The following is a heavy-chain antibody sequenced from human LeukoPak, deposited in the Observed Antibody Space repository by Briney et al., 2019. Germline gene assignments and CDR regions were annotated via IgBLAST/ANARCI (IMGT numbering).Heavy chain of an antibody. CDR2: ITHNGGT. CDR3: ARGNSGRHWGDHYFYMDV. J-gene: IGHJ6*03. Sequence: SETLSLTCAVYGGSFRGYFWGWVRQTPGKGLEWLGEITHNGGTNYMPSLSGRVSVFQDVSKNQFSLKLSSVTAADTGVYYCARGNSGRHWGDHYFYMDVWGKGTTVIVSS. CDR1: GGSFRGYF. V-gene: IGHV4-34*01. D-gene: IGHD1-26*01.